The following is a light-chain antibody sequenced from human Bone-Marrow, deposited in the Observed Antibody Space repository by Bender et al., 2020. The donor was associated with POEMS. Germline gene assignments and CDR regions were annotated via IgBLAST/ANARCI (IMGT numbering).Light chain of an antibody. V-gene: IGLV3-25*03. CDR1: ALPQQY. Sequence: SYELTQPPSVSVSPGQTARISCSGDALPQQYAYWYQQKPGQAPVLVIYKDSERPSGIPERFSGSTSGTTSMLTISGVQAEDEAVYYCQSADSSGTYRVFGGGTKLTVL. CDR2: KDS. J-gene: IGLJ3*02. CDR3: QSADSSGTYRV.